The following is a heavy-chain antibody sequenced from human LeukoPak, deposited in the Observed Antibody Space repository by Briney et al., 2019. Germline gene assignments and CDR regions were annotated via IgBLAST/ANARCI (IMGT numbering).Heavy chain of an antibody. CDR1: GFTFSSYS. Sequence: PGGSLRLSCAASGFTFSSYSMNWVRQAPGKGLEWVSYISSSSSTIYYADSVKGRFTISRDNAKNSLYLQMNGLRAEDTAVYYCARVGMIRGPLSMIRGDYWGQGTLVTVSS. D-gene: IGHD3-22*01. CDR2: ISSSSSTI. CDR3: ARVGMIRGPLSMIRGDY. V-gene: IGHV3-48*04. J-gene: IGHJ4*02.